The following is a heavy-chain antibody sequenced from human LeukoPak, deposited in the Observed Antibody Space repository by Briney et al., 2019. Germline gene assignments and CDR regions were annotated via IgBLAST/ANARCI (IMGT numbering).Heavy chain of an antibody. Sequence: GGSLRLSCAASGFTFSSYAMSWVRQAPGKGLEWVSAISGSGGSTYYADSVKGRFTISRDNSKNTQYLQMNSLGAEDTAVYYCARDFAAAGIFDYWGQGTLVTVSS. J-gene: IGHJ4*02. CDR3: ARDFAAAGIFDY. V-gene: IGHV3-23*01. CDR1: GFTFSSYA. D-gene: IGHD6-13*01. CDR2: ISGSGGST.